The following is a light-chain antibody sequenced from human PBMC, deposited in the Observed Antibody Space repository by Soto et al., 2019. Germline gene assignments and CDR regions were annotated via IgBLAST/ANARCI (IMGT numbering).Light chain of an antibody. CDR3: LQDYNYPRT. CDR1: QGIRNA. J-gene: IGKJ1*01. V-gene: IGKV1-6*01. Sequence: AIQMTPSPSSLSASVGDRVTITCRASQGIRNALGWYQQKPGKAPKLLIYAASSLQSGVPSRFIGSGSGTDFTLTNSSLQPEDFATYYCLQDYNYPRTFGQGTKVDSK. CDR2: AAS.